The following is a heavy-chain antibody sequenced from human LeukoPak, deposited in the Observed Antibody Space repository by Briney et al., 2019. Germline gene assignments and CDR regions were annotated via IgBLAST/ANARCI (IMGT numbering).Heavy chain of an antibody. Sequence: GGSLRLPCAASGFTVSSSYMSWVRQAPGKGLEWVSVIYSDGSTYYADSVKGRFTISRDNSKNTLYLQMNSLRAEDTAVYYCARDLDSYGSYWGQGTLVTVSS. CDR3: ARDLDSYGSY. V-gene: IGHV3-53*01. CDR1: GFTVSSSY. D-gene: IGHD5-18*01. CDR2: IYSDGST. J-gene: IGHJ4*02.